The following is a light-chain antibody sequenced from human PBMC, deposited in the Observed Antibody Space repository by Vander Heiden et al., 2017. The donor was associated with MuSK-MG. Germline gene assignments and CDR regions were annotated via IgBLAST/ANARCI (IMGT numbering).Light chain of an antibody. CDR1: QGIISW. Sequence: DVQMTQSPSTLSASVGDTISITCRASQGIISWLAWYQQKPGKAPKLLIYKASTLEIGVPSRFSGSRSGTEFTLSVNSLQPDDFATYYCQQEGNYPWTFGQGTKVEVK. CDR2: KAS. V-gene: IGKV1-5*03. J-gene: IGKJ1*01. CDR3: QQEGNYPWT.